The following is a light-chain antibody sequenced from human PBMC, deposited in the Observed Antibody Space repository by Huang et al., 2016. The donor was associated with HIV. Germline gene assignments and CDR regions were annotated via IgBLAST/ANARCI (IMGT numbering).Light chain of an antibody. Sequence: EIVLPSSPATLSLSPGERATLSCRASQHVRSSLAWDQQKPGQAPRLLIYDASNRATGIPDRFSGSGSGTDFTLTISNLQSEDFAVYYCQQRSAWPLTFGGGTKVEI. J-gene: IGKJ4*01. CDR3: QQRSAWPLT. CDR1: QHVRSS. V-gene: IGKV3-11*01. CDR2: DAS.